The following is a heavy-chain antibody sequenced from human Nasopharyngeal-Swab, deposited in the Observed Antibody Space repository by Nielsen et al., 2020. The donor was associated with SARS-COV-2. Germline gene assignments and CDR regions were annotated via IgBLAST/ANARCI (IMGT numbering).Heavy chain of an antibody. CDR2: VKQDGTEK. J-gene: IGHJ4*02. D-gene: IGHD2/OR15-2a*01. CDR1: GFTFSPYW. V-gene: IGHV3-7*01. Sequence: GGSLRLSCAASGFTFSPYWMTWVRQAPGKGLEWVANVKQDGTEKYFVDSVKGRFTISRDNAMNSLYLHMNSLRAEDAAVYYCARDEILDYWGQGTLVTVSS. CDR3: ARDEILDY.